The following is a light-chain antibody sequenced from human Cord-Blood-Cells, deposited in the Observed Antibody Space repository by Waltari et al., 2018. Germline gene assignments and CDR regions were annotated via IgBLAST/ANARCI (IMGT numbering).Light chain of an antibody. CDR2: EGS. CDR1: SSDVGSYNL. V-gene: IGLV2-23*01. Sequence: QSALTQPASVSGSPGQSITISCTGTSSDVGSYNLVSWYQQHPGKAPKLMIYEGSKRPSGVCTRFSGSKAGNAASLTISGLQAEDEADYYCCSYAGSWVFGGGTKLTVL. J-gene: IGLJ3*02. CDR3: CSYAGSWV.